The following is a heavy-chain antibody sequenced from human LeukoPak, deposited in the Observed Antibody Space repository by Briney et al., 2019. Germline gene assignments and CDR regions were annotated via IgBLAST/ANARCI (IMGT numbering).Heavy chain of an antibody. CDR3: ARDPSPDSSGFRAEYFQH. CDR2: IIPIFGTA. CDR1: GGTFSSYA. J-gene: IGHJ1*01. V-gene: IGHV1-69*05. Sequence: ASVKVSCKASGGTFSSYAISWVRQAPGQGLEWMGGIIPIFGTANYAQKFQGRVTMTRDTSTSTVYMERSSLRSEDTAVYYCARDPSPDSSGFRAEYFQHWGQGTLVTVSS. D-gene: IGHD3-22*01.